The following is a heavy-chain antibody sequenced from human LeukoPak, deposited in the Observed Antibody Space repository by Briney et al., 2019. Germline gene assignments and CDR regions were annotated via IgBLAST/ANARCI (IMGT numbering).Heavy chain of an antibody. CDR3: ARAAAGYYTDFYYYYMDV. Sequence: SQTLSLTCTVSGGSISSGSYYWSWIRQPAGKGLEWIGRIYTSGSTNYNPSLKSRVTISLDTSKNQFSLKLSSVTAADTAVYYCARAAAGYYTDFYYYYMDVWGKGTTVTISS. V-gene: IGHV4-61*02. D-gene: IGHD3/OR15-3a*01. J-gene: IGHJ6*03. CDR2: IYTSGST. CDR1: GGSISSGSYY.